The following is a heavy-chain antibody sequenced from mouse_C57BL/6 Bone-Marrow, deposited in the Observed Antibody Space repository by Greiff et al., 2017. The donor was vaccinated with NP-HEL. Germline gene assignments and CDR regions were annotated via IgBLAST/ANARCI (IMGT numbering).Heavy chain of an antibody. V-gene: IGHV1-81*01. CDR2: IYPRSGNT. D-gene: IGHD2-4*01. J-gene: IGHJ4*01. CDR1: GYTFTSYG. CDR3: ARGLRRGNYYAMDY. Sequence: VQLQQSGAELARPGASVKLSCKASGYTFTSYGISWVKQRTGQGLEWIGEIYPRSGNTYYNEKFKGKATLTADKSSSTAYMELRSLTSEDSAVYFCARGLRRGNYYAMDYWGQGTSVTVSS.